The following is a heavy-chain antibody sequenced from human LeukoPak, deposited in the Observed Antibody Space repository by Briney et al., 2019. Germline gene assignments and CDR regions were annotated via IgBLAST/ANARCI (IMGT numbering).Heavy chain of an antibody. J-gene: IGHJ6*03. V-gene: IGHV4-59*01. CDR2: IYYSGST. Sequence: PSETLSLTCTVSGGSFSNYYWSWIRQPPGKGLEWIGYIYYSGSTNYNPSLKSRVTISVDTSKNQFSLKLSSVTAADTAVYYCARGAWTTVTRGYYYYMDVWGKGTTVTISS. CDR1: GGSFSNYY. D-gene: IGHD4-17*01. CDR3: ARGAWTTVTRGYYYYMDV.